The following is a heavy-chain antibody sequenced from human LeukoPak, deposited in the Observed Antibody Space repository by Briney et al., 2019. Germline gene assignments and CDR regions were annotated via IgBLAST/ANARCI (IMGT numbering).Heavy chain of an antibody. D-gene: IGHD3-10*01. Sequence: PSETLSLTCTVSGGSISSSSYYWGWIRQPPGKGLEWIGSIYYSGSTYYNPSLKSRVTISVDTSKNQFSLKLSSVTAADTAVYYCARDPLWFGHRTWFDPWGQGTLVTVSS. V-gene: IGHV4-39*07. CDR2: IYYSGST. CDR3: ARDPLWFGHRTWFDP. CDR1: GGSISSSSYY. J-gene: IGHJ5*02.